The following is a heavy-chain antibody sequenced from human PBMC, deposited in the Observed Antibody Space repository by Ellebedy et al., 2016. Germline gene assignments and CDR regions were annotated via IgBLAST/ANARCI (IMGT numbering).Heavy chain of an antibody. CDR2: IRSKAYGGTT. CDR3: TRDGATKRLLWFGEGVNY. CDR1: GFTFGDYA. D-gene: IGHD3-10*01. V-gene: IGHV3-49*03. J-gene: IGHJ4*02. Sequence: GGSLRLSCTASGFTFGDYAMSWFRQAPGKGLEWVGFIRSKAYGGTTEYAASVKGRFTISRDDSKSIAYLQMNSLKTEDAAVYYCTRDGATKRLLWFGEGVNYWGQGTLVTVSS.